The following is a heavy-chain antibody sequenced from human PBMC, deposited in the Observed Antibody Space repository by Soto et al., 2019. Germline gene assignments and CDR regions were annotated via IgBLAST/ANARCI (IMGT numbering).Heavy chain of an antibody. CDR3: ASRLAGTDHDYYYGMDV. V-gene: IGHV1-69*11. CDR2: INPIVGTA. Sequence: SVKVSCKASGYTFTSYYMHWVRQAPGQGLEWMGRINPIVGTANYAQKFQGRVTITADESTSTAYMELSSLRSEDTAVYYCASRLAGTDHDYYYGMDVWGQGTTVTVSS. CDR1: GYTFTSYY. J-gene: IGHJ6*02. D-gene: IGHD6-19*01.